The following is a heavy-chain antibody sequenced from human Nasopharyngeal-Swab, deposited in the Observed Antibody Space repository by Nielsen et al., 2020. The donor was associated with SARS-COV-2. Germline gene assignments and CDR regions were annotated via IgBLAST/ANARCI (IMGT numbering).Heavy chain of an antibody. D-gene: IGHD3-22*01. CDR2: IHSSGTP. Sequence: SETLSLTCTVSGGSINTYYWSWIRQPPGKGPEWIGYIHSSGTPNYNPSLKSRVTMSVDTSKNQFSLMLTSVIAADTAVYYCARDHSYYDSNGYYFDYWGLGTLVTVSS. J-gene: IGHJ4*02. V-gene: IGHV4-59*01. CDR1: GGSINTYY. CDR3: ARDHSYYDSNGYYFDY.